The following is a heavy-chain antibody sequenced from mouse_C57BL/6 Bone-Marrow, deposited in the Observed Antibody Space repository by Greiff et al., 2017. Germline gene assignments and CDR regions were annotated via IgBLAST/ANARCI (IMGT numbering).Heavy chain of an antibody. CDR3: ARFFDYDWFAY. CDR1: GYTFTSYG. V-gene: IGHV1-81*01. Sequence: QVQLQQSGAELARPGASVKLSCKASGYTFTSYGISWVKQRTGQGLAWIGEIYPRSGNTYYNEKFKGKATLTADKSSSTAYMELRSLTSEDSAVYFCARFFDYDWFAYWGQGTLVTVSA. CDR2: IYPRSGNT. D-gene: IGHD2-4*01. J-gene: IGHJ3*01.